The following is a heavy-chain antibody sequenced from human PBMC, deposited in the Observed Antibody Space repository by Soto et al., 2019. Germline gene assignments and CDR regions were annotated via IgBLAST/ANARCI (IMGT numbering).Heavy chain of an antibody. CDR3: ARATTVTSSFFFYALDV. V-gene: IGHV4-30-4*02. Sequence: SDTLCLTCTVSGSSISDDDYYWNWIRQSPGKGLEWIGHLYYNGNTYYNPSLKSRLTMSLETSQNQFSLHLTSVIAADSALYFCARATTVTSSFFFYALDVWGQGTTVT. D-gene: IGHD4-17*01. CDR2: LYYNGNT. CDR1: GSSISDDDYY. J-gene: IGHJ6*02.